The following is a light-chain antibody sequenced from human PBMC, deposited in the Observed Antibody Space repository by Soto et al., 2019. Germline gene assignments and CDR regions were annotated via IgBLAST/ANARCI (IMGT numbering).Light chain of an antibody. CDR1: QAIRTA. J-gene: IGKJ4*01. CDR3: QQLESYPST. V-gene: IGKV1-6*01. CDR2: AAS. Sequence: AIQLTQSPSSLSASVGDRVTITCRASQAIRTALGWYQQRPGKVPKLLIYAASTLQSGVPSRFSGSGSGTDFTLTISSLQPEDFATYYCQQLESYPSTFGGGTKVDI.